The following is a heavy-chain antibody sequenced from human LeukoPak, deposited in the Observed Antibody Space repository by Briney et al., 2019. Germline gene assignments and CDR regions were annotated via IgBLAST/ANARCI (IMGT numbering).Heavy chain of an antibody. CDR2: ISAGSSTI. CDR1: GITFSSHS. V-gene: IGHV3-48*04. CDR3: ARTMTTVNWFDP. D-gene: IGHD4-17*01. J-gene: IGHJ5*02. Sequence: GGSLRLSCTDSGITFSSHSMNWVRQAPGKGLEWISYISAGSSTIYYADSVKGRFTISRDNAKNSLYLQMNSLRAEDTAVYYCARTMTTVNWFDPWGQGTLVTASS.